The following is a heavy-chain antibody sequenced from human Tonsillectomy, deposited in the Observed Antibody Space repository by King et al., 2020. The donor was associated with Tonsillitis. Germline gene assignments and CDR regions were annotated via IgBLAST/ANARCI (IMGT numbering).Heavy chain of an antibody. V-gene: IGHV1-8*01. Sequence: VQLVQSGAEVKKPGASVKVSCKASGYTFINYDINWVRQATGQGLEWMGWMNPHSGDTGYAQKFQGRLTMTRHTSISTAYMEPSSLRCEDTAVYYCVRGALIRGLGCWGQGTLVTVSS. CDR1: GYTFINYD. CDR3: VRGALIRGLGC. J-gene: IGHJ4*02. D-gene: IGHD3-10*01. CDR2: MNPHSGDT.